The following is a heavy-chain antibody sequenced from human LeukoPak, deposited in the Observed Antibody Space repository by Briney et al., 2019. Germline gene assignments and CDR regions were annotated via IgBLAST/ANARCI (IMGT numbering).Heavy chain of an antibody. J-gene: IGHJ5*02. Sequence: SETLSLTCTVSGGSITSYYWSWIRQPPGKGLEWIGFVSHSGSTNYKPSLKSRVTISVDTSKNQFSLKLSSVTAADTAVYYCASGGYCSTTTCYPNWFDPWGQGTLVTVSS. CDR1: GGSITSYY. CDR2: VSHSGST. V-gene: IGHV4-59*01. D-gene: IGHD2-2*01. CDR3: ASGGYCSTTTCYPNWFDP.